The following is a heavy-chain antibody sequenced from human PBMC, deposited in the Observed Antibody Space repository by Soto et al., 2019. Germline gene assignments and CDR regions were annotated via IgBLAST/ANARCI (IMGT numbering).Heavy chain of an antibody. V-gene: IGHV3-23*01. D-gene: IGHD3-10*01. CDR3: ARGSTESYPGSRIFDF. Sequence: GSLRLSCVASGLTFGSRAMSWVRQAPGEGLQWVATITDNGGDATYADSVRGRFVISRDNSKKTLYLQMASLTAEDSAMYFCARGSTESYPGSRIFDFWGRGTLVTVSS. CDR1: GLTFGSRA. CDR2: ITDNGGDA. J-gene: IGHJ4*02.